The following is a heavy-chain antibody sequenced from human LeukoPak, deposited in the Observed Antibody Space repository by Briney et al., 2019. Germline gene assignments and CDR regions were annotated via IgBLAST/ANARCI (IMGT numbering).Heavy chain of an antibody. Sequence: ASVKVSCKASGGTFSSYTISWVRQAPGQGLEWMGRIIPILGIANYAQKFQGRVTITADKSTSTAYMELSSLRSEDTAVYYCARVMAPYYYDSSGYWFDPWGQGTLVTVFS. V-gene: IGHV1-69*02. CDR1: GGTFSSYT. CDR2: IIPILGIA. J-gene: IGHJ5*02. CDR3: ARVMAPYYYDSSGYWFDP. D-gene: IGHD3-22*01.